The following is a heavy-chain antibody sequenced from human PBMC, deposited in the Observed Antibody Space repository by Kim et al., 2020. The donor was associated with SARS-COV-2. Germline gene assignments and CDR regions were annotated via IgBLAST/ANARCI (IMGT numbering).Heavy chain of an antibody. CDR3: ARDSGYYYVRAFDI. CDR2: IYYSGST. V-gene: IGHV4-31*03. CDR1: GGSISSGGYY. J-gene: IGHJ3*02. D-gene: IGHD3-22*01. Sequence: SETLSLTCTVSGGSISSGGYYWSWIRQHPGKGLEWIGYIYYSGSTYYNPSLKSRVTISVDTSKNQFSLKLSSVTAADTAVYYCARDSGYYYVRAFDIWGQETIVTVSS.